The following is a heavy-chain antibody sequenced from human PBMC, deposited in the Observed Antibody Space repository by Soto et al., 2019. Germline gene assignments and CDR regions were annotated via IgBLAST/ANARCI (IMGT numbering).Heavy chain of an antibody. J-gene: IGHJ4*02. V-gene: IGHV2-5*02. CDR2: IYWDDAK. Sequence: QITLKESGPTLVKPTQTLTLTCTFSGFSLSASGVGVGWIRQPPGKALEWLAIIYWDDAKHYSPSLKSSLTITKDTSKNQVVLTMTNKDPVDTATYFCAHKGGGDRILDYWGQGTLVTVSS. CDR3: AHKGGGDRILDY. CDR1: GFSLSASGVG. D-gene: IGHD3-16*01.